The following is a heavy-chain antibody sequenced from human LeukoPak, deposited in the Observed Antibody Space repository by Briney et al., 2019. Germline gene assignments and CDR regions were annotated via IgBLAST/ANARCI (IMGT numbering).Heavy chain of an antibody. D-gene: IGHD3-3*01. Sequence: SETLSLTCTVSGGSISSSSYYWGWIRRPPGKGLEWIGSIYYSGSTYYNPSLKSRVTISVDTSKNQFSLKLSSVTAADTAVYYCASTAITIFGVVMGLDYWGQGTLVTVSS. CDR2: IYYSGST. J-gene: IGHJ4*02. CDR1: GGSISSSSYY. CDR3: ASTAITIFGVVMGLDY. V-gene: IGHV4-39*01.